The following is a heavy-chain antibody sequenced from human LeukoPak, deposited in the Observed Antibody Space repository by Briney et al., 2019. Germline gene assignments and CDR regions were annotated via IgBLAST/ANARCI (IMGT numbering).Heavy chain of an antibody. D-gene: IGHD2-2*01. Sequence: AASVKVSCKASGGTFSSYAICWVRQAPGQGLEWMGGIIPIFGTANYAQKFQGRVTITTDESTGTAYMELSSLRSEDTAVYYCARGGTRPATAETSDYWGQGTLVTVSS. CDR3: ARGGTRPATAETSDY. J-gene: IGHJ4*02. V-gene: IGHV1-69*05. CDR2: IIPIFGTA. CDR1: GGTFSSYA.